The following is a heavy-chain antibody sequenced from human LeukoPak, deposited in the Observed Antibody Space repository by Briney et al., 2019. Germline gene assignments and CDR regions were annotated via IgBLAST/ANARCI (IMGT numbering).Heavy chain of an antibody. V-gene: IGHV1-18*01. Sequence: ASVKVSCKASGYTFTSYGISWVRQAPGQGLEWMGWISGYNGNTNYAQKLQGRVTMTTDTSTSTAYMELSSLRSEDTAVYYCARGHPVYSSSSGEGNFFDYWGQGTLVTVSS. CDR3: ARGHPVYSSSSGEGNFFDY. CDR2: ISGYNGNT. D-gene: IGHD6-6*01. J-gene: IGHJ4*02. CDR1: GYTFTSYG.